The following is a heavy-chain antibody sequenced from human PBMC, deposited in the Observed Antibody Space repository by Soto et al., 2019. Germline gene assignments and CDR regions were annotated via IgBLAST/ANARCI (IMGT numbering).Heavy chain of an antibody. J-gene: IGHJ5*02. Sequence: QVQLVQSGGEVKRPGASVKVYCKTSGYTFSNYGITWVRQAPGQPLEWLGWISLYSDGTNYAQKFQGRVSMTTDTSTTTAYMELRSLRSDDTAVDYCARVVPGAEAWFGPWGQGTLVTDSS. CDR3: ARVVPGAEAWFGP. V-gene: IGHV1-18*01. D-gene: IGHD2-2*01. CDR2: ISLYSDGT. CDR1: GYTFSNYG.